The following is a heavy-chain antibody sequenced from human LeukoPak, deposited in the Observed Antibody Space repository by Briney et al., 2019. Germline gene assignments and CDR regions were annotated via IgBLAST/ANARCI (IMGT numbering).Heavy chain of an antibody. Sequence: SSVTVSFKASGGSLSSYPITWLRQAPGQGLECMGRIVLVVGLGQYSEKFEGRLTITADTSTKTEYMELTMLTSDDTAVYYCARSIAAAESGLHWFDSWREGTPVSDCS. J-gene: IGHJ5*01. CDR3: ARSIAAAESGLHWFDS. V-gene: IGHV1-69*02. D-gene: IGHD6-13*01. CDR2: IVLVVGLG. CDR1: GGSLSSYP.